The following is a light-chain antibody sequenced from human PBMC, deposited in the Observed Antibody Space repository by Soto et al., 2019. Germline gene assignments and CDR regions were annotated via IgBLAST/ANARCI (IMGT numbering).Light chain of an antibody. V-gene: IGKV1-39*01. Sequence: DIQMTQSPSSLSASVGDRVTITCRASQSISSYLNWYQHKPGKAPKLLIYAESSLQSGVPSRFSGSGSGTDFTLTISSLQPEDFATYYCQHSYDTPLTFGGGTKVDIK. CDR2: AES. J-gene: IGKJ4*01. CDR1: QSISSY. CDR3: QHSYDTPLT.